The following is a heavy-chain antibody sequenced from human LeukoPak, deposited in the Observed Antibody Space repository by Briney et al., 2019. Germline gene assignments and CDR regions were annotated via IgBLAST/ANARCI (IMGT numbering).Heavy chain of an antibody. V-gene: IGHV4-39*07. CDR3: ARALGRITMVRGVYYYYYYGMDV. CDR2: IYYGGST. D-gene: IGHD3-10*01. Sequence: SETLSLTCTVSGASISSSSYYWGWIRQPPGKGLEWIGSIYYGGSTYYNPSLKSRVTISVDTSKNQFSLKLSSVTAADTAVYYCARALGRITMVRGVYYYYYYGMDVWGQGTTVTVSS. J-gene: IGHJ6*02. CDR1: GASISSSSYY.